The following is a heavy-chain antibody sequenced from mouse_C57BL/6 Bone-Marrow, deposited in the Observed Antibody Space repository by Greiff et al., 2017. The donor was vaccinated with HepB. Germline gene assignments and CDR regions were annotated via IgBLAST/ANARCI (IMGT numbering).Heavy chain of an antibody. Sequence: QVQLQQSGPELVKPGASVKISCKASGYAFSSSWMNWVKQRPGKGLEWIGRIYPGDGDTNYNGKFKGKATLTADKSSSTAYMQLGSLTSEDSAVYFCAGIYYGYDRAWFAYWGQGTLVTVSA. V-gene: IGHV1-82*01. D-gene: IGHD2-2*01. CDR3: AGIYYGYDRAWFAY. J-gene: IGHJ3*01. CDR2: IYPGDGDT. CDR1: GYAFSSSW.